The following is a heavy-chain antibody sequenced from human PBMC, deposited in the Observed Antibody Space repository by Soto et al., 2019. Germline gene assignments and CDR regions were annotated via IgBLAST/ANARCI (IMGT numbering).Heavy chain of an antibody. CDR3: ARRGLYYYGSGSSRYTQGPYDAFDI. J-gene: IGHJ3*02. Sequence: ASVKVSCKASGYTFTGYYMHWVRQAPGQGLEWMGWINPNSGGTNYAQKFQGWVTMTRDTSISTAYMELSRRRSDDTAVYYCARRGLYYYGSGSSRYTQGPYDAFDIWGQGTMVTVSS. D-gene: IGHD3-10*01. CDR1: GYTFTGYY. V-gene: IGHV1-2*04. CDR2: INPNSGGT.